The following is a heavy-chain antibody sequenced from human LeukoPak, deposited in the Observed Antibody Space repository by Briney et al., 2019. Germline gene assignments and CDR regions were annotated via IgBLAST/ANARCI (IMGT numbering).Heavy chain of an antibody. V-gene: IGHV4-59*01. CDR1: GGSISSYY. J-gene: IGHJ6*02. D-gene: IGHD6-19*01. Sequence: SETLSLTCTVSGGSISSYYWSWIRQPPGKGLKWIGYIYYSGSTNYNPSLKSRVTISVDTSKNQFSLKLSSVTAADTAVYYCARDRGSGPNFYGMDVWGQGTTVTVSS. CDR2: IYYSGST. CDR3: ARDRGSGPNFYGMDV.